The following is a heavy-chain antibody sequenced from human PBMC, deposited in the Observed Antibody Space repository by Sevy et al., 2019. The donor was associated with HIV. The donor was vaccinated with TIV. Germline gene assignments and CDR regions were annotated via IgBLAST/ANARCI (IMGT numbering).Heavy chain of an antibody. CDR3: ARVGFDSSGYYNRGGYFDY. CDR2: IYSGGNT. V-gene: IGHV3-53*01. CDR1: GFTVSSNY. Sequence: GGSLRLSCAASGFTVSSNYMSWVRQAPGKGLEWVSVIYSGGNTYYTDSVKGRFTISRDNSKNTLYLQMNSLRAGDTAVYYCARVGFDSSGYYNRGGYFDYWGQGTLVTVSS. D-gene: IGHD3-22*01. J-gene: IGHJ4*02.